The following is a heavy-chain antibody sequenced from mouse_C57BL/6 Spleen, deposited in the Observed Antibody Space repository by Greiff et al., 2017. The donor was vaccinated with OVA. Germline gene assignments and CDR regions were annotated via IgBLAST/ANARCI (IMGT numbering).Heavy chain of an antibody. CDR2: ISSGSSTI. CDR1: GFTFSDYG. V-gene: IGHV5-17*01. Sequence: EVMLVESGGGLVKPGGSLKLSCAASGFTFSDYGMYWVRQAPEKGLEWVAYISSGSSTIYYADTVKGRFTISRDNAKNTLFLQMTSLRSEDTAMYYCARPYYSNYWFAYWGQGTLVTVSA. CDR3: ARPYYSNYWFAY. D-gene: IGHD2-5*01. J-gene: IGHJ3*01.